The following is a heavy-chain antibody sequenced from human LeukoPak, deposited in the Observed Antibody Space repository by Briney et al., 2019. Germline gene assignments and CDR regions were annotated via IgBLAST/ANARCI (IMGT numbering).Heavy chain of an antibody. D-gene: IGHD3-3*01. CDR3: ARNRDDFWSGYDYYYYMDV. J-gene: IGHJ6*03. Sequence: ASVKVSCKASGYTFTSYGISWVRQAPGQGLEWMGWINPNSGGTSYAQKFQGRVTMTRDTSISTAYMELSRLRSDDTAVYYCARNRDDFWSGYDYYYYMDVWGKGTTVTVSS. CDR2: INPNSGGT. V-gene: IGHV1-2*02. CDR1: GYTFTSYG.